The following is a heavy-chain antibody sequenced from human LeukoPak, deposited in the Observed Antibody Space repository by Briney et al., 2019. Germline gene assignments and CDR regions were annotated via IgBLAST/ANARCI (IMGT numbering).Heavy chain of an antibody. Sequence: GGSLRLSCAASGFTFSSYWMSWVRQAPGKGLEWVANIKQDGSEKYYADSVKGRFTISRDNAKNSLYLQMNSLRAEDTAVYYCARDSIIPKYSSSWYVDAFDIWGQGTMVTVSS. CDR3: ARDSIIPKYSSSWYVDAFDI. CDR2: IKQDGSEK. D-gene: IGHD6-13*01. J-gene: IGHJ3*02. V-gene: IGHV3-7*01. CDR1: GFTFSSYW.